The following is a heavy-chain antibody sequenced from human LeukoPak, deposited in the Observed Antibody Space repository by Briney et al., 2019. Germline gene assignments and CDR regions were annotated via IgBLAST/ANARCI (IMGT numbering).Heavy chain of an antibody. V-gene: IGHV4-39*07. CDR1: GGSISSSSYY. CDR3: ARDRRGPDIVLMVYPPPQGFDP. CDR2: IYYSGST. J-gene: IGHJ5*02. D-gene: IGHD2-8*01. Sequence: PSETLSLTCTVSGGSISSSSYYWGWIRQPPGKGLEWIGSIYYSGSTYYNPSLKSRVTISVDTSKNQFSLKLSSVTAADTAVYYCARDRRGPDIVLMVYPPPQGFDPWGQGTLATVSS.